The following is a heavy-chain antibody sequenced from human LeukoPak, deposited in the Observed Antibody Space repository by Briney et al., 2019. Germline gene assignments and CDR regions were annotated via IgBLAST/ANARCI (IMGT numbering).Heavy chain of an antibody. V-gene: IGHV3-23*01. CDR3: ATRGYSYDPFDY. Sequence: GGSLRLSCAASGFTFSSYAMSWVRQAPGKGLEWVAAISGSGGSTYYADSVKGRFTISRDNSKNTLYLQMNSLRAEDTAVYYCATRGYSYDPFDYWGQGTLVTVSS. J-gene: IGHJ4*02. CDR2: ISGSGGST. D-gene: IGHD5-18*01. CDR1: GFTFSSYA.